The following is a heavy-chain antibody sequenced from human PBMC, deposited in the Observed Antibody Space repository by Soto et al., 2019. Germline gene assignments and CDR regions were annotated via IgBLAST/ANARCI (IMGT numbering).Heavy chain of an antibody. V-gene: IGHV4-31*03. CDR2: IDGSGYT. D-gene: IGHD3-3*01. Sequence: TLSLTCTVSGGSVSTGGYYWSWIRQYPGKGLEWLGYIDGSGYTFYNPSLQSRLTLSMDTSKNQFSLKLSSATAADTAVYFCARKQAGFFYGIDYWGQGTLVTVSS. CDR3: ARKQAGFFYGIDY. CDR1: GGSVSTGGYY. J-gene: IGHJ4*02.